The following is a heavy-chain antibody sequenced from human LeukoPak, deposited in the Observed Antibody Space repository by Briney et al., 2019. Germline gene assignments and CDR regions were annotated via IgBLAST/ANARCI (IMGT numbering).Heavy chain of an antibody. D-gene: IGHD3-10*02. CDR2: IYYSGRT. CDR3: ARDSKFGFLNWFDT. Sequence: SEALSLTCTVSGGSIRSYYWSWIRHPPRKGLELIGNIYYSGRTNNNPSLNSRVTISVETSKNHFSLNLTSVTAADTAVYYCARDSKFGFLNWFDTWGQGTLVTVSS. V-gene: IGHV4-59*01. J-gene: IGHJ5*02. CDR1: GGSIRSYY.